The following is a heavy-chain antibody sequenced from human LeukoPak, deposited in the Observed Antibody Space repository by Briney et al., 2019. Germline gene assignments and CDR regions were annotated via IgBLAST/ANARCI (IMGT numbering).Heavy chain of an antibody. CDR2: IIPIFGTA. D-gene: IGHD7-27*01. V-gene: IGHV1-69*13. Sequence: ASVKVSCKASGGTFSSYAISWVRQAPGQGLEWMGGIIPIFGTANYAQKFQGRVTITADESTSTAYMELSSLRSEDTAIYYCVRTPPNWGFDYWGQGTLVTVSS. CDR3: VRTPPNWGFDY. CDR1: GGTFSSYA. J-gene: IGHJ4*02.